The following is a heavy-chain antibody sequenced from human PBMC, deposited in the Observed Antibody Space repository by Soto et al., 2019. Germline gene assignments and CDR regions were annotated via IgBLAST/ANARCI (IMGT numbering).Heavy chain of an antibody. CDR1: GFTFTSSA. Sequence: ASVKVSCKASGFTFTSSAVQWVRQARGQRLEWIGWIVVGSGNTNYAQKFQERVTITRDMSTSTAYMELSSLRSEDAAVYSCAADPRYYDSSGYYLGYWGQGTLVTAPQ. CDR2: IVVGSGNT. D-gene: IGHD3-22*01. CDR3: AADPRYYDSSGYYLGY. V-gene: IGHV1-58*01. J-gene: IGHJ4*02.